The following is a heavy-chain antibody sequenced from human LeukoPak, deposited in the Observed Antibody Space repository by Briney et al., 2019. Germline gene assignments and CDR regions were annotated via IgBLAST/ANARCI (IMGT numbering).Heavy chain of an antibody. V-gene: IGHV4-59*01. CDR2: IYYSGST. CDR1: GGSISSYY. J-gene: IGHJ4*02. CDR3: AGTYYYDSSGYYYPGGY. Sequence: SETLSLTCTVYGGSISSYYCSWIRQPPGKGLEWIGYIYYSGSTNHNPSLKSRVTISVDTSKNQFSLKLSSVTAADTAVYYCAGTYYYDSSGYYYPGGYWGQGTLVTVSS. D-gene: IGHD3-22*01.